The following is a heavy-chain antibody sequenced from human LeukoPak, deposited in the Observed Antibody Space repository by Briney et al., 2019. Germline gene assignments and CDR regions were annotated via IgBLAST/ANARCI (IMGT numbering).Heavy chain of an antibody. Sequence: GSLRLSCAASGFTFSSYATSWVRQAPGKGLEWVAAISGIGGRTYYADSVKGRFTISRDNSNNTLYLHMNSLRAEDTAVYYCAKVQLPYYYYYYSMDVWGKGTTVTVSS. D-gene: IGHD2-2*01. CDR3: AKVQLPYYYYYYSMDV. CDR2: ISGIGGRT. V-gene: IGHV3-23*01. J-gene: IGHJ6*04. CDR1: GFTFSSYA.